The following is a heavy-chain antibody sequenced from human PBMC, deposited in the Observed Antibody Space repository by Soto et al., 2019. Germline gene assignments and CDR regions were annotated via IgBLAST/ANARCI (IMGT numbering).Heavy chain of an antibody. D-gene: IGHD7-27*01. CDR2: INPDSGGT. Sequence: ASVKVSCKTSGYTFTGYYMHWVRQAPGQGLEWMGWINPDSGGTKYAQKFQGWVTMTRDTSISTAYMEMSRLTSDDTAMYYCARQLGSLIPWSGFDSWGQGTLVTVSS. CDR1: GYTFTGYY. CDR3: ARQLGSLIPWSGFDS. J-gene: IGHJ4*02. V-gene: IGHV1-2*04.